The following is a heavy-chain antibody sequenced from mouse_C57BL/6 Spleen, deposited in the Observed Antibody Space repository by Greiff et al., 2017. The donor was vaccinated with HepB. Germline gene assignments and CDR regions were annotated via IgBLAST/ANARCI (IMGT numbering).Heavy chain of an antibody. J-gene: IGHJ4*01. CDR3: ARGIYYDGYYVYAMDY. V-gene: IGHV5-17*01. D-gene: IGHD2-3*01. Sequence: EVNLVESGGGLVKPGGSLKLSCAASGFTFSDYGMHWVRQAPEKGLEWVAYISSGSSTIYYADTVKGRFTISRDNAKNTLFLQMTSLRSEDTAMYYCARGIYYDGYYVYAMDYWGQGTSVTVSS. CDR2: ISSGSSTI. CDR1: GFTFSDYG.